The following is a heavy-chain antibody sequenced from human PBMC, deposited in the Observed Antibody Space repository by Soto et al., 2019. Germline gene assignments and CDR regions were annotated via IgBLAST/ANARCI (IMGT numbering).Heavy chain of an antibody. CDR3: ARDGIAAPPNGRAFDI. Sequence: GASVKVSCKASGGTFSSYAISWVRQAPGQGLEWMGGIIPIFGTANYAQKFQGRVTITADESTSTAYMELSSLRSEDTAVYYCARDGIAAPPNGRAFDIWGQGTMVTVS. CDR1: GGTFSSYA. CDR2: IIPIFGTA. V-gene: IGHV1-69*13. J-gene: IGHJ3*02. D-gene: IGHD6-13*01.